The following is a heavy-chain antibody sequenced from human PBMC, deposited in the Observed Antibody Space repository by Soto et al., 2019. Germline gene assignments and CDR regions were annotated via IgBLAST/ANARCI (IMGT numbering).Heavy chain of an antibody. CDR2: ISRKGDNT. V-gene: IGHV3-64D*06. CDR3: VKVIYDSGWYGFYFDY. CDR1: GFTFSSHA. J-gene: IGHJ4*02. Sequence: GGSLRLSCSASGFTFSSHAMHGVRQAPGQGLEYLSAISRKGDNTYYADSVKGRFTFSRDNSKNTLYLQMTSLRTEDTAVYYCVKVIYDSGWYGFYFDYWGQGALVTVSS. D-gene: IGHD6-19*01.